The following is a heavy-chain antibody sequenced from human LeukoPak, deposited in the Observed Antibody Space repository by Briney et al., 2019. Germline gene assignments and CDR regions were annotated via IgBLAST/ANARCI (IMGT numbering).Heavy chain of an antibody. J-gene: IGHJ4*02. V-gene: IGHV3-21*01. CDR1: GFTFSSYS. D-gene: IGHD6-6*01. CDR3: ASHPSSSSDY. CDR2: ISSSSSYI. Sequence: PGGSLRLSCAVSGFTFSSYSVNWVRQAPGKGLEWVSSISSSSSYIYYADSVKGRFTISRDNAKNSLYLQMNSLRAEDTAVYYCASHPSSSSDYWGQGTLVTVSS.